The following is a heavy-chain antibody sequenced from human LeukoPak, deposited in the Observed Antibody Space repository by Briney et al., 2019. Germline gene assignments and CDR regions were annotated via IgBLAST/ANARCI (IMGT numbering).Heavy chain of an antibody. J-gene: IGHJ4*02. CDR3: AREPDSSGWGFDY. CDR1: GGSISSGSYY. Sequence: SETLSLTCTVSGGSISSGSYYWSWLRQPGGKGLEWIGRIYTSGSTNYTPSLKSRVTISVDTSKNQFSLKLSSVTAADTAVYYCAREPDSSGWGFDYWGQGTLVTVSS. D-gene: IGHD6-19*01. CDR2: IYTSGST. V-gene: IGHV4-61*02.